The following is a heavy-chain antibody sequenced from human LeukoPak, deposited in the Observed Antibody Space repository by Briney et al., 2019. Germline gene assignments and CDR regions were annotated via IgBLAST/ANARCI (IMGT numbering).Heavy chain of an antibody. CDR2: ISYDGSNK. D-gene: IGHD3-16*01. J-gene: IGHJ3*01. CDR3: AREGLLTSPNNAFDV. V-gene: IGHV3-30*03. CDR1: GFTFSSYG. Sequence: GGSLRLSCAASGFTFSSYGMHWVRQAPGKGLEWVAVISYDGSNKYYADSVKGRFTISRDNSKNTLYLQMNSLRAEDTAVYYCAREGLLTSPNNAFDVWGQGTMVTVSS.